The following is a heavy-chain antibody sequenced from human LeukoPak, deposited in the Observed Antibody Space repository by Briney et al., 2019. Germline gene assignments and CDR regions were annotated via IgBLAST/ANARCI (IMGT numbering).Heavy chain of an antibody. CDR2: IYTSGST. D-gene: IGHD3-10*01. V-gene: IGHV4-4*07. Sequence: SETLSLTCTVSGGSISRYYWSWVRQPAGKGLEWIGRIYTSGSTNYNPSLKSRVTMSVDTSKNQFSINLRSVSAADPGVYYSAREGTGLLPSGHGTLVTASS. CDR1: GGSISRYY. CDR3: AREGTGLLP. J-gene: IGHJ5*02.